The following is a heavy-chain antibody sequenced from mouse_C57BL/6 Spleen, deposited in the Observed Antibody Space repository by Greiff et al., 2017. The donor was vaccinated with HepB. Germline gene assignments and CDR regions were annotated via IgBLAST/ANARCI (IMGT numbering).Heavy chain of an antibody. D-gene: IGHD1-1*01. Sequence: VQLQQSGAELVRPGASVTLSCKASGYTFTDYEMHWVKQTPVHGLEWIGAIDPETGGTAYNQKFKGKAILTADKSSSTAYMELRSLTSEDSAVYYYLYSYGSSYPFAYWGQGTLVTVSA. CDR2: IDPETGGT. J-gene: IGHJ3*01. V-gene: IGHV1-15*01. CDR3: LYSYGSSYPFAY. CDR1: GYTFTDYE.